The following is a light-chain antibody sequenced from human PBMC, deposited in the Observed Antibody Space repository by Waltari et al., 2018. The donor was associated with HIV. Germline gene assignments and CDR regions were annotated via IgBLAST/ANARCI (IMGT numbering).Light chain of an antibody. Sequence: QSVLTQSPSASGTPGQRVTISCSGSRSNIGSNTVNWYQQLPGTAPKLLIYTNNQRPSGVPDRFSGSKSGTSASLVISGLQSEDEADYYCAAWDDTLNGYVFGFGTKVTVL. CDR3: AAWDDTLNGYV. CDR2: TNN. V-gene: IGLV1-44*01. CDR1: RSNIGSNT. J-gene: IGLJ1*01.